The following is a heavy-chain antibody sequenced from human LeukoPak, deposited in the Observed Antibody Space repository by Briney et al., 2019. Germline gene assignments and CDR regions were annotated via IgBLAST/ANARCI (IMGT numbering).Heavy chain of an antibody. J-gene: IGHJ4*02. D-gene: IGHD5-18*01. CDR3: ARGKLWLNY. V-gene: IGHV4-31*03. CDR2: IYYSGST. Sequence: PSETLSLTCTVSGGSISSGGYYWSWIRQHPGKGLEWIEYIYYSGSTYFNPSLKSRVTISVDTSKNQFSLKLSSVTAADTAVYYCARGKLWLNYWGQGTLVTVSS. CDR1: GGSISSGGYY.